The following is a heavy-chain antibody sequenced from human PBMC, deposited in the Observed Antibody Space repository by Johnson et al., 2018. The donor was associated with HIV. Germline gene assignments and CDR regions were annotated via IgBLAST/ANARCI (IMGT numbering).Heavy chain of an antibody. CDR3: AREGPTYYYDSTKGVFDI. CDR1: GFTFDDYG. J-gene: IGHJ3*02. CDR2: INWNCGRT. D-gene: IGHD3-22*01. V-gene: IGHV3-20*04. Sequence: VQLVESGGGVVEPGRSLRLSCAASGFTFDDYGMSWVRQAPGTGLEWVSGINWNCGRTGYADSVKGRFTLHRDNAKSSLFLQMNSLRAEDTALYYCAREGPTYYYDSTKGVFDIWGQGTMFTVSS.